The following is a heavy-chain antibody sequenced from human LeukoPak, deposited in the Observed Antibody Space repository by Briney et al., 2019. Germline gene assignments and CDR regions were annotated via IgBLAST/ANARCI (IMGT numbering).Heavy chain of an antibody. CDR3: TRTNPSGYSYGADAFDI. J-gene: IGHJ3*02. CDR2: IRSKAYGGTT. D-gene: IGHD5-18*01. Sequence: PGRSLRLSCTASGFTFGDYAMTWFRQAPGKGLEWVGFIRSKAYGGTTEYAASVKGRFTISRDDSKSIAYLQMNSLRTEDTAVYYCTRTNPSGYSYGADAFDIWGQGTMDTVSS. V-gene: IGHV3-49*03. CDR1: GFTFGDYA.